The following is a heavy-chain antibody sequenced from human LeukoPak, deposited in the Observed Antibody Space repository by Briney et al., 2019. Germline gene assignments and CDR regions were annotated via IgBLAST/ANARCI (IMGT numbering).Heavy chain of an antibody. V-gene: IGHV4-38-2*02. J-gene: IGHJ4*02. CDR3: AREGPVFDSGSYSKSLGY. Sequence: SETLSLTCTVSGYSINNNYYWDWIRQPPGKGLDWIASIYHSGKTYYNPALKSRVTISVDTSKNQFSLKLTSVTAADTAVYYCAREGPVFDSGSYSKSLGYWGQGILVTVSS. D-gene: IGHD3-10*01. CDR2: IYHSGKT. CDR1: GYSINNNYY.